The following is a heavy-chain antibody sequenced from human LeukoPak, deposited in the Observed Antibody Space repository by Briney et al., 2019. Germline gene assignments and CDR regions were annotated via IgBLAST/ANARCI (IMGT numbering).Heavy chain of an antibody. CDR3: ARGVTMTKSLLYYYYMDV. CDR1: GFTFSSYG. D-gene: IGHD3-22*01. CDR2: ISGSGGST. Sequence: GGSLRLSCAASGFTFSSYGMSWVRQAPGKGLEWVSAISGSGGSTNYADSVKGRFTISRDNAKNTLYLQMNSLRAEDTAVYYCARGVTMTKSLLYYYYMDVWGKGTTVTVSS. V-gene: IGHV3-23*01. J-gene: IGHJ6*03.